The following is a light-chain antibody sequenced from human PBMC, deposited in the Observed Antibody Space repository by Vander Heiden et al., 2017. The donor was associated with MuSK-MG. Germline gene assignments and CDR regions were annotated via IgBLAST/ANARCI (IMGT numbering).Light chain of an antibody. CDR1: QSIGSS. CDR3: QQSYRTPRT. J-gene: IGKJ1*01. CDR2: TAS. Sequence: DIQMTQSPSSLSASVGDRVTITCRASQSIGSSLNWYQQKPGKAPKLLIYTASNLQSGVPSTFSGSGSGTEFTLTISSLQPEDFATYYGQQSYRTPRTFDQGTKVEIK. V-gene: IGKV1-39*01.